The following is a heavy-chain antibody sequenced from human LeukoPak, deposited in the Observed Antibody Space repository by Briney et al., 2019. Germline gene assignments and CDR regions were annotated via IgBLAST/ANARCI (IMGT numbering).Heavy chain of an antibody. CDR2: ISYDGSNK. CDR1: GFTFSSYA. Sequence: GRSLRLSCAASGFTFSSYAMHWVRQAPGKGPEWVALISYDGSNKHYADSVKGRFTISRDNSKNTLYLQMSSLRAEDTAVYYCATHYYDSSGYYSPDYWGQGTLVTVSS. D-gene: IGHD3-22*01. V-gene: IGHV3-30-3*01. CDR3: ATHYYDSSGYYSPDY. J-gene: IGHJ4*02.